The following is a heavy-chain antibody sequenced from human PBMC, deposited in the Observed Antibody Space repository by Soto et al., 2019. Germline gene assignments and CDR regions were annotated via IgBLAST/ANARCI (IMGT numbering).Heavy chain of an antibody. CDR2: VSFDGKSA. V-gene: IGHV3-30*04. D-gene: IGHD2-2*01. J-gene: IGHJ6*04. CDR3: ASRGYCVSNVCARYYYAMDV. CDR1: RFTFSTNT. Sequence: QAQLVESGGDVVQPGRSLRLSCVASRFTFSTNTMHWVRQAPGKGLEWVAAVSFDGKSAYYADSVKDRFTFSRDNSKNTLFRQMNCLRSEDTAVYYCASRGYCVSNVCARYYYAMDVWGEGTTVIVSS.